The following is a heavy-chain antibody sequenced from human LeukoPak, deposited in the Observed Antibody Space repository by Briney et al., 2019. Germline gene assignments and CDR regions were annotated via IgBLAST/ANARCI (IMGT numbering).Heavy chain of an antibody. J-gene: IGHJ4*02. CDR1: GGSITNTNY. Sequence: PSGTLSLTCGVSGGSITNTNYWTWVRQPPGKGLEWIGEVNLQGSTNYNPSLMGRVAIAVDTSENHISLQLTSVTAADTAVYYCAREGGPYRPLDYSGQGTLVTAS. CDR3: AREGGPYRPLDY. V-gene: IGHV4-4*02. CDR2: VNLQGST.